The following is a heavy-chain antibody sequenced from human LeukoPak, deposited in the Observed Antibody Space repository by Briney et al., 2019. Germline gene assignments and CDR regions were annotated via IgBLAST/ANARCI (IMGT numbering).Heavy chain of an antibody. J-gene: IGHJ3*02. CDR3: ARGGDYDFWSGYYSDAFDI. V-gene: IGHV1-69*05. CDR1: EGTFSSYA. Sequence: ASVKVSCKASEGTFSSYAISWVRQAPGQGLEWMGGIIPIFGTANYAQKFQGRVTITTDESTSTAYMELSSLRSEDTAVYYCARGGDYDFWSGYYSDAFDIWGQGTMVTVSS. CDR2: IIPIFGTA. D-gene: IGHD3-3*01.